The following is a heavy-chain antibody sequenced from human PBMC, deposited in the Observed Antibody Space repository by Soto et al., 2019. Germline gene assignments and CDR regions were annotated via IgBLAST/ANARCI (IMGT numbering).Heavy chain of an antibody. V-gene: IGHV3-23*01. J-gene: IGHJ4*02. CDR2: INTSGGST. CDR1: GFTFNTFA. Sequence: EVQLLESGGGLVQPGGSLTLSCAASGFTFNTFAMSWVRQAPGKGLEWVSTINTSGGSTYYADSVKGPFTISRDNFKKTLYMEMNSLRVEETAGYYWVARGSSSWGFFDYWGQGTLVTVSS. CDR3: VARGSSSWGFFDY. D-gene: IGHD6-6*01.